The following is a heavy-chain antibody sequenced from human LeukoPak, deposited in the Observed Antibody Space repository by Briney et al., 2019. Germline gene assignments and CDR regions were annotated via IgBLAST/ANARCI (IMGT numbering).Heavy chain of an antibody. CDR3: AKDNYGSGSYHTFGFDY. Sequence: PGGSLRLSCAASGFTFSSYAMSWVRQAPGKGLEWVSGISGSGGSTYYADSVKGRFTISRDNSKNTLYLQMNSLRAEDTAVYYCAKDNYGSGSYHTFGFDYWGQGTLVTVSS. D-gene: IGHD3-10*01. CDR1: GFTFSSYA. V-gene: IGHV3-23*01. J-gene: IGHJ4*02. CDR2: ISGSGGST.